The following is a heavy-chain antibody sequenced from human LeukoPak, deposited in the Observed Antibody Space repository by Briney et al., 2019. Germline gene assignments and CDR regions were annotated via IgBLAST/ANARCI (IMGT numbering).Heavy chain of an antibody. D-gene: IGHD2/OR15-2a*01. CDR1: GNYW. V-gene: IGHV3-74*01. CDR2: INSDGSWT. Sequence: GGSLRLSCAASGNYWMHWVRQAPGKGLVWVSHINSDGSWTSYADSVKGRFTISEDNAKNTVYLQMNNLRAEDTAVYYCVSFYEAYWGRGTLVTVSS. J-gene: IGHJ4*02. CDR3: VSFYEAY.